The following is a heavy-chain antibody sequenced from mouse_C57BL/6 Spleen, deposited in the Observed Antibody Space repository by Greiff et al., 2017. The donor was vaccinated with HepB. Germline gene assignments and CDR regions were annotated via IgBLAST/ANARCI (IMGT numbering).Heavy chain of an antibody. CDR3: ARWGTTVVGAMDY. Sequence: VHVKQSGPELVKPGDSVKISCKASGYSFTGYFMNWVMQSHGKSLEWIGRINPYNGDTFYNQKFKGKATLTVDKSSSTAHMELRSLTSEDSAVYYCARWGTTVVGAMDYWGQGTSVTVSS. D-gene: IGHD1-1*01. V-gene: IGHV1-20*01. CDR2: INPYNGDT. CDR1: GYSFTGYF. J-gene: IGHJ4*01.